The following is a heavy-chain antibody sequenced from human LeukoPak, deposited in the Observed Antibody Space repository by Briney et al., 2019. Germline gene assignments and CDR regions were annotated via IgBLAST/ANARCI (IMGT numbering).Heavy chain of an antibody. J-gene: IGHJ4*02. V-gene: IGHV3-23*01. CDR3: AKVIAAAGKAFY. Sequence: GGSLRLSCAGAGFPFSSYAINWVRQAPGKGLEWISVISSSAYDRNYADSVKGRFTISRDNSKNTVYLHMDSLRVEDTAVYYCAKVIAAAGKAFYWGQGTLVTVSS. CDR2: ISSSAYDR. CDR1: GFPFSSYA. D-gene: IGHD6-13*01.